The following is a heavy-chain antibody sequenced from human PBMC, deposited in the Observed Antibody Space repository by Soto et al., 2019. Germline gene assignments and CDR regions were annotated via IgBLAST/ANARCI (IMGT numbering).Heavy chain of an antibody. V-gene: IGHV3-23*01. CDR3: TKGGHLDY. Sequence: GGSLRLSCAASGFPFSSYDMSWVRQAPGKGLDWVSVIRGSDGSTYYANSVKGRFTISRDNSKNTLFLQMNSLRAEDTAIYSCTKGGHLDYWGPGTLVTVSS. CDR2: IRGSDGST. J-gene: IGHJ4*02. D-gene: IGHD3-10*01. CDR1: GFPFSSYD.